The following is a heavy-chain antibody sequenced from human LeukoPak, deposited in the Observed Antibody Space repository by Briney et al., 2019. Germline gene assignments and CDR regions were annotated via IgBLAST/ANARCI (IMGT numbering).Heavy chain of an antibody. V-gene: IGHV1-3*01. CDR2: INPGNGDT. CDR3: ARDRWHCRVNCDSVYSFALDV. CDR1: GYTFTNYA. D-gene: IGHD2-15*01. J-gene: IGHJ6*02. Sequence: ASVTVSCKGSGYTFTNYAIHWVRQAPGQSLEWLGWINPGNGDTKYSQDFQGRVTINTDTSAATAYVELNSLTSEDTAVYYCARDRWHCRVNCDSVYSFALDVWGQGTTVIVSS.